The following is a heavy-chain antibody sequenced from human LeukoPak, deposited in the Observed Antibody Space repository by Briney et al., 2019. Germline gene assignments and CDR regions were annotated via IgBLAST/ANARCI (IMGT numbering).Heavy chain of an antibody. CDR2: VYYRGST. J-gene: IGHJ6*03. CDR3: ARRDKEGYYYIDV. V-gene: IGHV4-39*07. D-gene: IGHD2-21*01. Sequence: SETLSLTCTLSGDSITSRRYFWGWIRQPPGKGLEYIGAVYYRGSTYYSPSLQSRVIISVDTSKNQFSLKLNSVTAADTAVYYCARRDKEGYYYIDVWGNGTTVTVSS. CDR1: GDSITSRRYF.